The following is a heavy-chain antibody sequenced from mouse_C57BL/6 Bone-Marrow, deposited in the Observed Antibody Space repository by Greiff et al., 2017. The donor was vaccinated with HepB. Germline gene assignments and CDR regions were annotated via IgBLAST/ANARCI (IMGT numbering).Heavy chain of an antibody. V-gene: IGHV14-4*01. Sequence: EVQLQQSGAELVRPGASVKLSCTASGFNIKDDYMHWVKQRPEQGLEWIGWIDPENGDTEYASKFQGKATITADTSSNTAYLQLSSLTSEDTAVYYCTTLYYSNPYYFDYGGQGTTLTVSA. CDR2: IDPENGDT. CDR3: TTLYYSNPYYFDY. D-gene: IGHD2-5*01. J-gene: IGHJ2*01. CDR1: GFNIKDDY.